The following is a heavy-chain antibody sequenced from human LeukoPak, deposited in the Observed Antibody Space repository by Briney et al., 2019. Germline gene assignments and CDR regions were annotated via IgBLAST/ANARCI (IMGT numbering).Heavy chain of an antibody. J-gene: IGHJ4*02. CDR2: ISSSSSTI. V-gene: IGHV3-48*04. CDR3: AREERLRWTGY. CDR1: GFTFSNYS. D-gene: IGHD4-23*01. Sequence: GGSLRLSCAASGFTFSNYSMNWVRQAPGKGLEWVSYISSSSSTIYYADSVKGRFTVSRDNAKNSLYLQMSSLRAEDTAVYYCAREERLRWTGYWGQGTLVTVSS.